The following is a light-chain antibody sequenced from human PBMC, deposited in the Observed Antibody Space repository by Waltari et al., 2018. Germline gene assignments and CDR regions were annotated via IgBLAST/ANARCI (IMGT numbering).Light chain of an antibody. CDR3: QSYDTGLSGPVV. CDR1: SLRQNF. Sequence: SSDLTQDPAVSVALGQTVRITCQGDSLRQNFASWYQQTPGQAPVLVIFGVGNRPSGVPDRFSGSRSGTSASLAITGLQAEDEADYYCQSYDTGLSGPVVFGGGTKLTVL. CDR2: GVG. V-gene: IGLV3-19*01. J-gene: IGLJ2*01.